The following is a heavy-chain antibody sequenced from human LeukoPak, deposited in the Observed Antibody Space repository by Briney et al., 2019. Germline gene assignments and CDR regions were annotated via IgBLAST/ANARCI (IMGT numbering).Heavy chain of an antibody. CDR3: ARADITRDGYNSAFDI. Sequence: RASVKVSCKASGYTFTSYYMHWVRQAPGQGLEWMGIINPSGGSTSYAQKVQDSVTMTSDMSTSTVYMELSSLRSEDTAVYYCARADITRDGYNSAFDIWGQGTMVTISS. CDR2: INPSGGST. V-gene: IGHV1-46*01. D-gene: IGHD5-24*01. CDR1: GYTFTSYY. J-gene: IGHJ3*02.